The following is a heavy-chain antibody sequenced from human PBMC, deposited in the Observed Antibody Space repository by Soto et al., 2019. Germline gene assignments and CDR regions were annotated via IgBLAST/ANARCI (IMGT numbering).Heavy chain of an antibody. Sequence: QVQLVQSGAEVKKLGASVKVSCKASGYTFTNNGINWVRQATGQGLEWMGWMNPSTGETGYTQKFQGRLAMTRDTSITTAYMELTSLTSEDTAVYYCTRAGDSGAWISNWGQGTLVTVSS. CDR2: MNPSTGET. D-gene: IGHD7-27*01. CDR3: TRAGDSGAWISN. V-gene: IGHV1-8*01. CDR1: GYTFTNNG. J-gene: IGHJ4*02.